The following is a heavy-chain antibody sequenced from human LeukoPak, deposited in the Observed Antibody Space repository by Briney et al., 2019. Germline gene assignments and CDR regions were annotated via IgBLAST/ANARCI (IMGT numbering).Heavy chain of an antibody. D-gene: IGHD1-26*01. J-gene: IGHJ4*02. Sequence: SETLSLTCTVSGGSISTYFWSWIRQPPGKGLEWIGYVYYGGSTNYNPSLKSRVTISVDTSKNQFSLKLSSVTAADTAVYYCASYGGAGSFDYWGQGTLVTVSS. V-gene: IGHV4-59*01. CDR3: ASYGGAGSFDY. CDR1: GGSISTYF. CDR2: VYYGGST.